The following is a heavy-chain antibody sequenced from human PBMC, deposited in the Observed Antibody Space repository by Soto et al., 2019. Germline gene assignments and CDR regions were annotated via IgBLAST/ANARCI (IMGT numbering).Heavy chain of an antibody. V-gene: IGHV1-2*02. CDR1: GYTFTGYY. D-gene: IGHD1-1*01. Sequence: ASVKVSCKASGYTFTGYYIHWVRQAPGQALGWMGWINPDSGDTEFAQRFQGRVTMTRDTSISTAYMELDRLRPDDTAVYYCARAGAFRGSYYYYDGLDVWGQGTTVTVSS. CDR2: INPDSGDT. J-gene: IGHJ6*02. CDR3: ARAGAFRGSYYYYDGLDV.